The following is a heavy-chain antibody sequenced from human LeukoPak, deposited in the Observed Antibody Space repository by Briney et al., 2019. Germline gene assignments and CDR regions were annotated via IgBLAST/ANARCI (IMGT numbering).Heavy chain of an antibody. Sequence: ASVKVSCKASGYTFTGYYMHWVRQAPGQGLEWMGWINPNSGGTNYAQKFQGRVTMTRDTSISTAYMELSRLRSDDTAVYYCARTPEESAGTIDYWGQGTLVTVSS. V-gene: IGHV1-2*02. D-gene: IGHD6-19*01. CDR2: INPNSGGT. CDR1: GYTFTGYY. CDR3: ARTPEESAGTIDY. J-gene: IGHJ4*02.